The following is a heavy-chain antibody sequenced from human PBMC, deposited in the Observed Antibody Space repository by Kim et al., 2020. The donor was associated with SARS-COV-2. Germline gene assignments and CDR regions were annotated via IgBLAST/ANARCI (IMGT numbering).Heavy chain of an antibody. J-gene: IGHJ4*02. CDR3: ARGWDIRGYNKETFDY. V-gene: IGHV4-31*03. D-gene: IGHD5-18*01. CDR2: IYYSGST. CDR1: GGSISSGGYY. Sequence: SETLSLTCTVSGGSISSGGYYWSWIRQHPGKGLEWIGYIYYSGSTYYNPSLKSRVTISVDTSKNQFSLKLSSVTAADTAVYYCARGWDIRGYNKETFDYWGQGTLVTVSS.